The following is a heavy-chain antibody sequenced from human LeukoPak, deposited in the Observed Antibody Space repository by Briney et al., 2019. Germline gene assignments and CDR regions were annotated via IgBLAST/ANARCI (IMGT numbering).Heavy chain of an antibody. D-gene: IGHD6-13*01. CDR3: ATYSSSWYADY. CDR1: GYTFTSYD. CDR2: MNPNSGNT. Sequence: ASVKVSCKXSGYTFTSYDINWVRQPTGQGLEWMGWMNPNSGNTGYAQKFQGRVTMTRNTSISTAYMELSSLRSEDTAVYYCATYSSSWYADYWGQGTLVTVSS. J-gene: IGHJ4*02. V-gene: IGHV1-8*01.